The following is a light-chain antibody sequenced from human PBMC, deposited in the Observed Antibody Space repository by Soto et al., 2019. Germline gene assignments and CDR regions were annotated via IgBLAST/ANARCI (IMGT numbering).Light chain of an antibody. Sequence: QSALTQPASVSGSPGQSITISCTGTSSDIGTYNLVSWYQHYPGKAPKLIIYEGDKRPSGVSNRFSGSKSGNTASLTISGLQADDEADYYCCSYAGSWVFGGGTQLTVL. V-gene: IGLV2-23*01. J-gene: IGLJ3*02. CDR1: SSDIGTYNL. CDR3: CSYAGSWV. CDR2: EGD.